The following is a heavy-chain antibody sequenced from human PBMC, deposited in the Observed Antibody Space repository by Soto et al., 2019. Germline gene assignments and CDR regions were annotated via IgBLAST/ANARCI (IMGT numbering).Heavy chain of an antibody. D-gene: IGHD3-10*01. CDR2: INYDGYS. Sequence: QVQLQESGPGLVKPSETLSLTCTVSGGSITNYYCSWFRQPPGKGLEWIGYINYDGYSAYNLSLKRRVTLSMDASKTQCSVMVESVTATDTAVYYCARHGFGPLHGLVDVWGPGTTVIVSS. CDR1: GGSITNYY. J-gene: IGHJ6*02. CDR3: ARHGFGPLHGLVDV. V-gene: IGHV4-59*08.